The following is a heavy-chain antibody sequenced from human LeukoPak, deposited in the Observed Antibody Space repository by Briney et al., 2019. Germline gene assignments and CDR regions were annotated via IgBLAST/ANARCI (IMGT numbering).Heavy chain of an antibody. Sequence: GGSLRPSCAASGFTFSNSAMSWVRQAPGKGLEWVSTLSGSGITTYYADSVKGRFTISRDNSKNTLYLQMNSLRAEDTAVYYCAKGIYSSGWSYFDYWGHGTPVTVSS. V-gene: IGHV3-23*01. CDR2: LSGSGITT. CDR1: GFTFSNSA. CDR3: AKGIYSSGWSYFDY. J-gene: IGHJ4*01. D-gene: IGHD6-19*01.